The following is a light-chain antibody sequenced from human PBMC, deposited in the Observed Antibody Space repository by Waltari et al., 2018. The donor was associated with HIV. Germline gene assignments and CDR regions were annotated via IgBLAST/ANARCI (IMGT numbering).Light chain of an antibody. CDR2: LAT. CDR3: MHTLPALT. Sequence: IVLTQSPLSLPVTPGEPASISCRSSRSLLHSNGYTYLCWFLQKPGQSPQLLIYLATKPAAGVHRRFGGTGADNDIMMKIRRVDADDVGDYYMMHTLPALTFGEGTKVE. CDR1: RSLLHSNGYTY. J-gene: IGKJ4*02. V-gene: IGKV2-28*01.